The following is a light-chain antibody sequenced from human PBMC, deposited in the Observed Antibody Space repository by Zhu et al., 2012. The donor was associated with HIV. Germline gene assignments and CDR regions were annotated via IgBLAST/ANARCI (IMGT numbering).Light chain of an antibody. CDR1: QSISTY. CDR2: DSS. Sequence: EIVLTQSPATLSLSPGERATLSCRASQSISTYLAWYQQKPGQAPRLLIYDSSNRPPGIPARFSGSGSGTDFTLIINGLEPEDFALYYCQQRTNWPITFGQGTRLEIK. V-gene: IGKV3-11*01. CDR3: QQRTNWPIT. J-gene: IGKJ5*01.